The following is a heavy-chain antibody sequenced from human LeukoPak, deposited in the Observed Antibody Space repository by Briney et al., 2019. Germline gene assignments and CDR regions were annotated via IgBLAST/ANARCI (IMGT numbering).Heavy chain of an antibody. V-gene: IGHV4-38-2*02. CDR3: AREPMSTLIAGINFFDY. Sequence: SETLSLTCHVSDSPITTGFFWAWIRQPPGRGLEWIGSVSHTGSTYSNPSLKSRVTISVDTSKNQFSLKLTSVTAADTAEYFCAREPMSTLIAGINFFDYWGQGTLVTVSS. CDR2: VSHTGST. J-gene: IGHJ4*02. CDR1: DSPITTGFF. D-gene: IGHD2-8*01.